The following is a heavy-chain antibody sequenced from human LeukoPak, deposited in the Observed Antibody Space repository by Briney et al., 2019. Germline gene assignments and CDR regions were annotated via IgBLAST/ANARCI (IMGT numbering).Heavy chain of an antibody. CDR1: GFTVSSNY. D-gene: IGHD6-19*01. Sequence: GGSLRLSCAASGFTVSSNYMSWVRQAPGKGLEWVSVIYSGGSTYYADSVKGRFTISRDNSKNTLYLQMNSLRAEDTAVYYCARDPSSGWYGDGDYWGQGTLVTVSS. CDR2: IYSGGST. J-gene: IGHJ4*02. CDR3: ARDPSSGWYGDGDY. V-gene: IGHV3-53*01.